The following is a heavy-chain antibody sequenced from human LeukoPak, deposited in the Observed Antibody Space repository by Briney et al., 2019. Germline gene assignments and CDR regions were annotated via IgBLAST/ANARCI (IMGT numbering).Heavy chain of an antibody. V-gene: IGHV3-30*02. CDR1: GFTFSSYG. J-gene: IGHJ3*02. D-gene: IGHD5-12*01. CDR3: AKGMVVATIFGPPEDAFDI. Sequence: GGSLRLSCAASGFTFSSYGMHWVRQAPGKGLEWVAVIWYDGSNKYYADSVKGRFTISRDNSKNTLYLQMNSLRAEDTAVYYCAKGMVVATIFGPPEDAFDIWGQGTMVTVSS. CDR2: IWYDGSNK.